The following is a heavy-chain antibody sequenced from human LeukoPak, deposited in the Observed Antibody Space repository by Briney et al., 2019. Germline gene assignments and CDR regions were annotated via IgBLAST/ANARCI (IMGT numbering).Heavy chain of an antibody. CDR2: ISGSGGST. D-gene: IGHD2-8*01. CDR3: AKDPPANDTYLYYFDY. CDR1: GFTFGDYA. V-gene: IGHV3-23*01. J-gene: IGHJ4*02. Sequence: PGGSLRLSCTASGFTFGDYAMSWVRQAPGKGLEWVSAISGSGGSTYYADSVKGRFTISRDNSKNTLYLQMNSLRAEDTAVYYCAKDPPANDTYLYYFDYWGQGTLVTVSS.